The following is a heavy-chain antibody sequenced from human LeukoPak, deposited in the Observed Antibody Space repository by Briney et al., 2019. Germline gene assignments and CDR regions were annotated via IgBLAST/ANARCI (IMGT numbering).Heavy chain of an antibody. CDR3: TNGVRSTGGDAFEI. CDR2: INPSGGST. Sequence: ASVKVSCKASGYTFTSCYMHWVRQAPGQGLEWMGIINPSGGSTSYAQKFQGRVTITRNTSISTAYMELSSLRSEDTAVYYCTNGVRSTGGDAFEIWGQGTMVTVSS. V-gene: IGHV1-46*03. CDR1: GYTFTSCY. D-gene: IGHD2-8*01. J-gene: IGHJ3*02.